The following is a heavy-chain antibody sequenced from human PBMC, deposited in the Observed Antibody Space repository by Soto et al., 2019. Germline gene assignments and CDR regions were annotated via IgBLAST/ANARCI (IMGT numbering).Heavy chain of an antibody. V-gene: IGHV1-69*13. CDR1: GGTFSSYA. CDR2: IIPIFGTA. CDR3: ARRYNWNDYYFDP. Sequence: SVKVSCKASGGTFSSYAISWVRQAPGQGLEWMGGIIPIFGTANYAQKFQGRVTITADESTSTAYMELSSLRSEDTAVYYCARRYNWNDYYFDPWGQGTLVTVSS. D-gene: IGHD1-20*01. J-gene: IGHJ5*02.